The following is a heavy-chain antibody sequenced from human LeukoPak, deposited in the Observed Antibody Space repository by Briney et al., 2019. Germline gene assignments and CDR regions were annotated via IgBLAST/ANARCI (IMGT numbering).Heavy chain of an antibody. CDR1: GFTFSDYY. CDR3: ARTRSGSYFSGMDV. Sequence: KTGGSLRLSCAASGFTFSDYYMSWIRQAPGKGLEWVSYISSSGSTIYYADSVKGRFTISRDNAKNSLYLQMNSLRAEDTAVYYCARTRSGSYFSGMDVWGQGTTVTVSS. V-gene: IGHV3-11*04. D-gene: IGHD1-26*01. CDR2: ISSSGSTI. J-gene: IGHJ6*02.